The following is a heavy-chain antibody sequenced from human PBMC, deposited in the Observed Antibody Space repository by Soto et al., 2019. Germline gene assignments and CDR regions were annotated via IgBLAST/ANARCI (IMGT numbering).Heavy chain of an antibody. CDR2: SYHSGST. CDR3: ARVPDR. J-gene: IGHJ5*02. D-gene: IGHD2-2*01. CDR1: GASISRGGYS. Sequence: SETLSLTCAVSGASISRGGYSWSWVRQPPGKGLGWIGYSYHSGSTYYNPSLKSRVTISVDRSKTPFSLKLSSVTAADTAVYYCARVPDRWGQGTLVTVSS. V-gene: IGHV4-30-2*01.